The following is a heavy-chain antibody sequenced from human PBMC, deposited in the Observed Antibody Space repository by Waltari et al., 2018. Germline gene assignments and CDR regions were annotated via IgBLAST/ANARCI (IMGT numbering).Heavy chain of an antibody. V-gene: IGHV3-53*01. CDR2: IYSGGST. CDR1: GFTVSSNY. Sequence: EVQLVESGGGLIQPGGSLRLSCAASGFTVSSNYMSWVRQAPGKGLEWVSVIYSGGSTYYADAVKGRFTISRDNSKNTLYLQMNSLRAEDTAVYYCARAIRAYSGYDYVDYWGQGTLVTVSS. D-gene: IGHD5-12*01. J-gene: IGHJ4*02. CDR3: ARAIRAYSGYDYVDY.